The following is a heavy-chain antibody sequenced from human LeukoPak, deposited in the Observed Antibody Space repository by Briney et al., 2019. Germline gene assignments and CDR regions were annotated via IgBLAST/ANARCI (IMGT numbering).Heavy chain of an antibody. J-gene: IGHJ3*02. CDR2: IYYSGST. V-gene: IGHV4-59*08. CDR3: ARRSPSNDAFDI. Sequence: PSETLSLTCTVPGGSISGYYWSWLRQPPGKGLECIGYIYYSGSTNYSPSLKGRVTISVDTPKNPFSLNLSSVTAADTAVYYCARRSPSNDAFDIWGQGTMVTASS. CDR1: GGSISGYY.